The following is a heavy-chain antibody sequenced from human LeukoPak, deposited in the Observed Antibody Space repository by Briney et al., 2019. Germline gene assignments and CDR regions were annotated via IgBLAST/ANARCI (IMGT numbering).Heavy chain of an antibody. Sequence: PSETLSLTCAVYGGSFSGYYWSWIRQPPGKGLEWIGEINHSGSTNYNPSLKSRVTISVDTSKNQFSLKLSSVTAADTAVYYCARVDTAMVTPWYYYYGMDVWGQGTTVTVSS. CDR3: ARVDTAMVTPWYYYYGMDV. CDR2: INHSGST. J-gene: IGHJ6*02. V-gene: IGHV4-34*01. CDR1: GGSFSGYY. D-gene: IGHD5-18*01.